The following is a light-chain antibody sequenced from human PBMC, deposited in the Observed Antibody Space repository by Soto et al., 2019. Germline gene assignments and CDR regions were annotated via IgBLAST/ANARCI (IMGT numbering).Light chain of an antibody. CDR2: GNN. Sequence: QSALTQPPSVSGAPGQRVTISCTGSSSNIGAGYDVHWYQQLPGTAPKLLIYGNNNRPSGVPDRFSGSKSDTSASLAITELQAEDEADYYCQSYDSSLSAYVLGPGTKVTVL. CDR3: QSYDSSLSAYV. V-gene: IGLV1-40*01. CDR1: SSNIGAGYD. J-gene: IGLJ1*01.